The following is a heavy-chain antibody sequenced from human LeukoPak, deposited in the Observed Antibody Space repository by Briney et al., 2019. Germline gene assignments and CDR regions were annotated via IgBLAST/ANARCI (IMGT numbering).Heavy chain of an antibody. CDR3: ARDLTYYYGSGSYYLDY. J-gene: IGHJ4*02. D-gene: IGHD3-10*01. CDR1: GYTFTGYY. V-gene: IGHV1-2*02. Sequence: ASVKVSCKASGYTFTGYYMHWVRQAPGQGLEWMGWINPNSGGTNYAQKFQGRVTMTRDTSISTPYMELSRLRSDDTAVYYCARDLTYYYGSGSYYLDYWGQGTLVTVSS. CDR2: INPNSGGT.